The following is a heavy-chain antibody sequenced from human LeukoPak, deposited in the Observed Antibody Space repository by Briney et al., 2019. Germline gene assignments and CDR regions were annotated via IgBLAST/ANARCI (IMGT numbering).Heavy chain of an antibody. Sequence: GGSLRLSCAASGFTFSSYSMNWVRQAPGKGLEWVSSISSSSSYIYYADSVKGRFTISRDNAKNSLYLQMNSLRAEDTAVYYCARDSEGSGWSIQLDYWGQGALVTVSS. CDR1: GFTFSSYS. J-gene: IGHJ4*02. D-gene: IGHD6-19*01. CDR2: ISSSSSYI. CDR3: ARDSEGSGWSIQLDY. V-gene: IGHV3-21*01.